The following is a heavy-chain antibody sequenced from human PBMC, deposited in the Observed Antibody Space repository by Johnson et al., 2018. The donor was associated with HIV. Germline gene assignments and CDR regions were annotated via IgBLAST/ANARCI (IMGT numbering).Heavy chain of an antibody. CDR1: GFTFSSYD. V-gene: IGHV3-30*02. CDR2: IHYDGNNK. D-gene: IGHD2-15*01. CDR3: ARSKDCSGGSCPDGFDI. J-gene: IGHJ3*02. Sequence: QMQLVESGGGVVQPGGSLRLSCAASGFTFSSYDIHWVRQAPGKGLEWVAFIHYDGNNKYSADSVQGRFTISRDNAKNSWYLQMNSLRAEDTAVYYCARSKDCSGGSCPDGFDIWGQGTMVTVSS.